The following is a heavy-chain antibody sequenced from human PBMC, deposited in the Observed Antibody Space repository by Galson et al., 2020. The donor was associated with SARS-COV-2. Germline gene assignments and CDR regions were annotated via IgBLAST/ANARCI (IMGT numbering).Heavy chain of an antibody. CDR1: GFTFTSSA. J-gene: IGHJ4*02. V-gene: IGHV1-58*01. CDR3: AALWAGMTTGGGY. CDR2: IVVGTGNT. Sequence: SVTVSCKASGFTFTSSAVQWVRPARGQRLEWIGWIVVGTGNTNYAQNFQERVTITRDMSTNTAYMELSSLRSEDTAVYYCAALWAGMTTGGGYWGQGTLVTVSS. D-gene: IGHD4-17*01.